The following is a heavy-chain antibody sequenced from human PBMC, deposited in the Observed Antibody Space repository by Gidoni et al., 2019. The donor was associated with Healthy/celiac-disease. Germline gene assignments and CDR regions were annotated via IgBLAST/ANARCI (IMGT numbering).Heavy chain of an antibody. J-gene: IGHJ3*02. Sequence: EVQLVESGGGLVQPGGSLRLSCAASGFTFSSYAMHWVRQAPGKGLEYVSAISSNGGSTYYANSVKGRFTISRDNSKNTLYLQMGSLRAEDMAVYYCARAYSSSSEWSAFDIWGQGTMVTVSS. D-gene: IGHD6-6*01. V-gene: IGHV3-64*01. CDR1: GFTFSSYA. CDR3: ARAYSSSSEWSAFDI. CDR2: ISSNGGST.